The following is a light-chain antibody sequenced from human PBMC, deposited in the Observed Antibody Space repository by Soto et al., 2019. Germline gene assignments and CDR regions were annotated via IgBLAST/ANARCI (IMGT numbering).Light chain of an antibody. Sequence: QSPLTQPASVSGSPGQSITISCTGTSSDVGYYNYVSWYQQYPGKAPKLIIYEVSNRPSGVSNRFSGSKSGNTASLTISGLQAEDEADYYCSSHRSTSAPHVFGTGTKVTVL. CDR2: EVS. J-gene: IGLJ1*01. CDR1: SSDVGYYNY. CDR3: SSHRSTSAPHV. V-gene: IGLV2-14*01.